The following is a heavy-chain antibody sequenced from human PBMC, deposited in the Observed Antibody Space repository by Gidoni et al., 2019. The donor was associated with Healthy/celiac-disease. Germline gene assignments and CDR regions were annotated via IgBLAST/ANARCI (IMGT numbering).Heavy chain of an antibody. V-gene: IGHV3-30-3*01. CDR2: ISYDGSNK. D-gene: IGHD3-3*01. CDR1: GFPFSSYA. Sequence: QVQLVESGGGVVQPGRSLRLSCAASGFPFSSYAIHWVRQAPGKGLEWVAVISYDGSNKYYADSVKGRFTISRDNSKNTLYLQMNSLRAEDTAVYYCARDHYYDPDFDYWGQGTLVTVSS. CDR3: ARDHYYDPDFDY. J-gene: IGHJ4*02.